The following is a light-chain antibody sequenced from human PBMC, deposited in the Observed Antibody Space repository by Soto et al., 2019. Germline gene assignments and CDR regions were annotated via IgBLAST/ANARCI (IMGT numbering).Light chain of an antibody. J-gene: IGKJ3*01. CDR3: QQRYGFS. CDR2: DAS. V-gene: IGKV3-11*01. CDR1: QSVNSS. Sequence: EVVLTQSQATLSLSPGERATLSCRARQSVNSSLAWYPHKPGKAPRLLIHDASYGATGTPARFSGSGSGTDFTLTISSLEPEAFAVYYCQQRYGFSFVPGTKVDV.